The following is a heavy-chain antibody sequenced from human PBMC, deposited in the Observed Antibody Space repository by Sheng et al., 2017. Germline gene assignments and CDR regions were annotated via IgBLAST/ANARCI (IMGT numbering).Heavy chain of an antibody. CDR3: ASQRQGLGSCSPH. CDR2: ISNTGKAI. V-gene: IGHV3-48*03. D-gene: IGHD3-10*01. CDR1: GFTFTDYE. Sequence: EVQLVESGGGLVQPGGSLRLSCEATGFTFTDYEMTWVRQAPGKGLEWIAYISNTGKAIYYADSVKGRFTISRDNAKNSLFLQMNSLGVEDTAVYYCASQRQGLGSCSPHWGQGTL. J-gene: IGHJ4*02.